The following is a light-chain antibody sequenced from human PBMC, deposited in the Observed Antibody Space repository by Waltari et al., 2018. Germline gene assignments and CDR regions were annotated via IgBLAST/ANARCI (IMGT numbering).Light chain of an antibody. CDR3: CAYAGSAI. Sequence: QSALTQPRSVSGSPGQSVTISCTGTSSDVGSYNYVCWYQQHPGKAPRLMIYDVNKRPSGVPDRFSGSKSGNTASLTISGLQAEDEADYYCCAYAGSAIFGGGTELTVL. J-gene: IGLJ2*01. CDR1: SSDVGSYNY. CDR2: DVN. V-gene: IGLV2-11*01.